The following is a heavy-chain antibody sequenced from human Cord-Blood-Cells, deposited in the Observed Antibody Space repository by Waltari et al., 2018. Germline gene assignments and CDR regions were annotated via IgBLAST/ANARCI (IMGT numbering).Heavy chain of an antibody. D-gene: IGHD7-27*01. CDR3: AREIGELGILFDY. CDR1: GYTYTGYY. Sequence: QVQLVQSGAEVKKPGAAVKVSCKASGYTYTGYYTHWVRQAPGQGLEWMGWINPNSGGTNYAQKFQGRVTMTRDTSISTAYMELSRLRSDDTAVYYCAREIGELGILFDYWGQGTLVTVSS. V-gene: IGHV1-2*02. J-gene: IGHJ4*02. CDR2: INPNSGGT.